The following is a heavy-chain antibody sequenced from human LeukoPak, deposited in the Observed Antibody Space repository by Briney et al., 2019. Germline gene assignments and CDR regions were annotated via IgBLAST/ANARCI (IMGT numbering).Heavy chain of an antibody. CDR3: ARDEYYYDSSGHNPDAFDI. D-gene: IGHD3-22*01. V-gene: IGHV4-39*07. J-gene: IGHJ3*02. Sequence: SETLSLTCTVSGGSISRSTYYWGWIRQPPGKGLEWIGSIYYSGSTYYNPSLKSRVTISVDTSKNQFSLKLSSVTAADTAVYYCARDEYYYDSSGHNPDAFDIWGQGTMVTVSS. CDR1: GGSISRSTYY. CDR2: IYYSGST.